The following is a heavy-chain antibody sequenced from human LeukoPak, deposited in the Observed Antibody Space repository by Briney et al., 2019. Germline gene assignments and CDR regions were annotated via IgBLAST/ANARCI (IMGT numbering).Heavy chain of an antibody. CDR3: ARTYYDILTGHSPHFDY. V-gene: IGHV4-59*04. J-gene: IGHJ4*02. CDR2: IYYSGST. Sequence: SETLSLTCTVSGGSISSYYWSWIRQPPGKGLEWIGYIYYSGSTYYNPSLKSRVTISVDTSKNQFSLKLSSVTAADTAVYYCARTYYDILTGHSPHFDYWGQGTLVTVSS. CDR1: GGSISSYY. D-gene: IGHD3-9*01.